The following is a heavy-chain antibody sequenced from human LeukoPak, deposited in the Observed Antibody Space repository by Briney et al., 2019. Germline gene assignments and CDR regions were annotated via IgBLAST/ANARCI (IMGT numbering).Heavy chain of an antibody. CDR3: ARGYYDSSGYYYPYYYYYYYMDV. D-gene: IGHD3-22*01. J-gene: IGHJ6*03. CDR1: GYTFTSYG. Sequence: ASVKVSCKASGYTFTSYGISWVRQAPGQGLGWMGWISAYNGNTNYAQKLQGRVTMTTDTSTSTAYMELRSLRSDDTAVYYCARGYYDSSGYYYPYYYYYYYMDVWGKGTTVTVSS. V-gene: IGHV1-18*01. CDR2: ISAYNGNT.